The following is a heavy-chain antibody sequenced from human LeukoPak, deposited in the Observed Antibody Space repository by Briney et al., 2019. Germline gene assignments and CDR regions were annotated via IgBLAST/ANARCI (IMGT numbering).Heavy chain of an antibody. CDR2: ISSSSSYI. D-gene: IGHD4-17*01. V-gene: IGHV3-21*01. Sequence: GGSLRLSCAASGFTLSSYSMNWVRQAPGKGLEWVSSISSSSSYIYYADSVKGRFTISRDNAKNSLYLQMNSLRAEDTAVYYCARGRTTVTTDFDYWGQGTLVTVSS. CDR3: ARGRTTVTTDFDY. J-gene: IGHJ4*02. CDR1: GFTLSSYS.